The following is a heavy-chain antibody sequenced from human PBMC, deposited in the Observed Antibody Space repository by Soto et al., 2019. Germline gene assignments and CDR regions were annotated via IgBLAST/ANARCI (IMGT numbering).Heavy chain of an antibody. CDR2: ISYDGSNK. J-gene: IGHJ6*02. CDR3: AKVRGMDV. D-gene: IGHD3-10*01. Sequence: QVQLVESGGGVVQPGRSLRLSCAASGFTFSSYGMHWVRQAPGKGLEWVAVISYDGSNKYYADSVKGRFTISRDNSKNTLYLQMNSLRAEDTAVYYCAKVRGMDVWGQGTTVTVSS. V-gene: IGHV3-30*18. CDR1: GFTFSSYG.